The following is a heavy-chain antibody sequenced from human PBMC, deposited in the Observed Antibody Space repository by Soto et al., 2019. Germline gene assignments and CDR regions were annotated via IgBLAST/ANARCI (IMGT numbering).Heavy chain of an antibody. Sequence: QVHLVQSGAEVRKPGSSVRVSCKASGDTFTKYAISWLRQAPGQGLEWMGGIVPVFGRVTYAQRFQDRVSIIADESTATSYLELTSLTADDTAVYYCAGVASGSTWDYFYYWGQGTLVTVSS. CDR2: IVPVFGRV. J-gene: IGHJ4*02. CDR3: AGVASGSTWDYFYY. CDR1: GDTFTKYA. V-gene: IGHV1-69*01. D-gene: IGHD3-10*01.